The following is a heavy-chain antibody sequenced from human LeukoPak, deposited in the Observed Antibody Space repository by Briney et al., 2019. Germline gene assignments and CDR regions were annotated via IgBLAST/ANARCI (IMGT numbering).Heavy chain of an antibody. Sequence: GGSLRLSCAASGFTVSSSYMSWVRQAPGKGLEWVSVIYSGGFTYYADSVKGRFSISRDNSKNTLYLQMNSLRAEDTAVYYCAKEYYDILTGYSNYYYYYMDVWGKGTTVTISS. CDR1: GFTVSSSY. J-gene: IGHJ6*03. CDR2: IYSGGFT. D-gene: IGHD3-9*01. V-gene: IGHV3-66*01. CDR3: AKEYYDILTGYSNYYYYYMDV.